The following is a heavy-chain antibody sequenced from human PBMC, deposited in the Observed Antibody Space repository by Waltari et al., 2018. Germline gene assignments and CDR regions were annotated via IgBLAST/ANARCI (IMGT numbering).Heavy chain of an antibody. Sequence: QVQLQESGPGLVKPSETLSLTCTVSGGSISSYYWSWIRQPPGKGLAWIGYISYSGSTNYNPSLKSRVTISVDTSKNQFSLKLSSVTAADTAVYYCAREVTTHEDYYYYYMDVWGKGTTVTISS. CDR1: GGSISSYY. CDR2: ISYSGST. J-gene: IGHJ6*03. CDR3: AREVTTHEDYYYYYMDV. V-gene: IGHV4-59*01. D-gene: IGHD4-17*01.